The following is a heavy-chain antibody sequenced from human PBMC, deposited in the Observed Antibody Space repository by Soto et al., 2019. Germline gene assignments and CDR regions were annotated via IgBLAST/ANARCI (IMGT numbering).Heavy chain of an antibody. J-gene: IGHJ6*03. Sequence: SETLSLTCTVSGGSISSSSYYWGWIRQPPGKGLEWIGSIYYSGSTYYNPSLKSRVTISVDTSKNQFSLKLSSVTAAATAVYNCARQGIAGFMDFWGKGTTVTVSS. CDR3: ARQGIAGFMDF. D-gene: IGHD6-13*01. CDR2: IYYSGST. V-gene: IGHV4-39*01. CDR1: GGSISSSSYY.